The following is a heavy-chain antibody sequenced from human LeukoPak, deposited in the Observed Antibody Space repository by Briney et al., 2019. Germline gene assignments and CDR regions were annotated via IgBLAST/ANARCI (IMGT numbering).Heavy chain of an antibody. D-gene: IGHD3-3*01. V-gene: IGHV3-66*01. J-gene: IGHJ4*02. Sequence: GGSLRLSCAASGFTVSSNYMSWVRQAPGKGLEWVSVIYSGGSTYYADSVKGRFTISRDNSKNTLYLQMNSLRAEDTAVYYCARGESSGYDFWSGYYTASYNPLGNFDYWGQGTLVTVSS. CDR2: IYSGGST. CDR1: GFTVSSNY. CDR3: ARGESSGYDFWSGYYTASYNPLGNFDY.